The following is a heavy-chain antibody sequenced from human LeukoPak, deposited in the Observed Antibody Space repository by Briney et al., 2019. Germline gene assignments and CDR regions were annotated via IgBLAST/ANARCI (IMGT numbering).Heavy chain of an antibody. D-gene: IGHD4-23*01. CDR2: ISSIDSTI. V-gene: IGHV3-48*03. CDR1: GFTFSSYE. Sequence: GGSLRLSCAASGFTFSSYEMHWVRQAPGKGLEWVSYISSIDSTIYYADSVKGRFTISRDNAKNSLYLQMNSLRAEDTAVYYCARDYGGSSPFDYWGQGTLVTVSS. CDR3: ARDYGGSSPFDY. J-gene: IGHJ4*02.